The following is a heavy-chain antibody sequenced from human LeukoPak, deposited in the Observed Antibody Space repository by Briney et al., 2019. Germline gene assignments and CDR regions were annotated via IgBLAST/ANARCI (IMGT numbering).Heavy chain of an antibody. CDR2: INSDGSST. CDR3: ARAQTYYYDSSGYYYVGHWFDP. V-gene: IGHV3-74*01. J-gene: IGHJ5*02. CDR1: GFTFSSYW. Sequence: GGSLRLSCAASGFTFSSYWMHWVRRAPGKGLVWVSRINSDGSSTSYADSVKGRFTISRDNAKNTLYLQMNSLRAEDTAVYYCARAQTYYYDSSGYYYVGHWFDPWGQGTLVTVSS. D-gene: IGHD3-22*01.